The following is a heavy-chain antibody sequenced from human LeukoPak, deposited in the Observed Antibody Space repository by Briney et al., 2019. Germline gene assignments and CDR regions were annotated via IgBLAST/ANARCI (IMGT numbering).Heavy chain of an antibody. CDR3: ARSPHIWFAERSWFDP. Sequence: SETLSLTCTVSGGSISSYYWSWIRQPAGKGLEWIGRIYTSGSTNYNPSLKSRVTMSVDTSKNQFSLKLSSVTAADTAVYFCARSPHIWFAERSWFDPWGQGTLVTVSS. V-gene: IGHV4-4*07. CDR1: GGSISSYY. D-gene: IGHD3-10*01. J-gene: IGHJ5*02. CDR2: IYTSGST.